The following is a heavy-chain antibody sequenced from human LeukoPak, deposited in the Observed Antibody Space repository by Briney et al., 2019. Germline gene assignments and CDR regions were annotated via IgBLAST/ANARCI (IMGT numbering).Heavy chain of an antibody. D-gene: IGHD6-19*01. CDR1: GFTFSNYA. J-gene: IGHJ4*02. CDR3: ARAVTGRGSSFDY. V-gene: IGHV3-23*01. CDR2: ISGSDGST. Sequence: PGGSLRLSCAASGFTFSNYAMTWVRQAPGKGLEWVSAISGSDGSTYYSDSVTARFTISRDNAKNSLYLQMNSLGAEDTAVYYCARAVTGRGSSFDYWGQGTLVTVSS.